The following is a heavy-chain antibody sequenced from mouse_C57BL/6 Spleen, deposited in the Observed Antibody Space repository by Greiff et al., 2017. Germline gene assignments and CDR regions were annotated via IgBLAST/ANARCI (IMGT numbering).Heavy chain of an antibody. CDR3: AGVYSNYAFYAMDY. J-gene: IGHJ4*01. CDR1: GYAFSSYW. D-gene: IGHD2-5*01. CDR2: IYPGDGDT. V-gene: IGHV1-80*01. Sequence: QVQLQQSGAELVKPGASVKISCKASGYAFSSYWMNWVKQRPGKGLEWIGQIYPGDGDTNYNGKFKGKATLTADKSSSTAYMQLSSLTSEDSAVYFCAGVYSNYAFYAMDYWGQGTSVTVSS.